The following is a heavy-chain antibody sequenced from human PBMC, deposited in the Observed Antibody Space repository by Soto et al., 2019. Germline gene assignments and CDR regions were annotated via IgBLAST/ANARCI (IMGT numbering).Heavy chain of an antibody. D-gene: IGHD3-3*01. V-gene: IGHV1-69*01. CDR3: AREIFGVSISGGRDAFDI. CDR1: GGTFSTYA. CDR2: IIPIFGTA. Sequence: QVQLVQSGAEVKKPGSSVKVSCKASGGTFSTYAISWVRQAPGQGLEWMGGIIPIFGTAKYAQKFQGRVTITEDESTSTAYMELSSLRSEDTAVYYCAREIFGVSISGGRDAFDIWGQGTMVTVSS. J-gene: IGHJ3*02.